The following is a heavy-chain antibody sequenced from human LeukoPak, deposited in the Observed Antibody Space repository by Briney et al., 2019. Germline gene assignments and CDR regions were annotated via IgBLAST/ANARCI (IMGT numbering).Heavy chain of an antibody. CDR2: IYNSGIT. CDR3: ARDHLPAGAPGYYMDV. CDR1: GGSVSSHF. V-gene: IGHV4-59*02. J-gene: IGHJ6*03. Sequence: SETLSLTCTVSGGSVSSHFWSWIRQPPGKGLEWIGYIYNSGITNYNPSLKSRVSMSVDTSKNQFSLMLRSVTAADTAVYYCARDHLPAGAPGYYMDVWGKGTTVTVSS. D-gene: IGHD4/OR15-4a*01.